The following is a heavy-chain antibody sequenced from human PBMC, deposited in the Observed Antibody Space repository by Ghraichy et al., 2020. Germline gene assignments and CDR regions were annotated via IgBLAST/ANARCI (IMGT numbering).Heavy chain of an antibody. Sequence: SETLSLTCTVSGGSISGYYWSWIRQPPGRGLEWIGYIYYSGNTNYHPSLKSRVTISIDTSKNQFSLKLSSVTAADTAVYYCARTDRLTINTYYYYGMDVWGQGTTVTVSS. D-gene: IGHD4/OR15-4a*01. J-gene: IGHJ6*02. CDR2: IYYSGNT. CDR1: GGSISGYY. V-gene: IGHV4-59*01. CDR3: ARTDRLTINTYYYYGMDV.